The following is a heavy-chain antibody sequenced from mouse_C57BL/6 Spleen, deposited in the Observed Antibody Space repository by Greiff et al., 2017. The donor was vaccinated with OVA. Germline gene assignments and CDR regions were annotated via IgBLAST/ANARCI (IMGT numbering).Heavy chain of an antibody. CDR3: ARRADVWYFDV. CDR1: GYSLSTSGMG. V-gene: IGHV8-12*01. J-gene: IGHJ1*03. D-gene: IGHD2-3*01. CDR2: INWGDDK. Sequence: QVTLKVSGPGLLQSSQTLSLTCSFSGYSLSTSGMGVSRHRQPSGKGLEWLAHINWGDDKRYDPSLKSRRTIPKATSTNQVYLKITSVVTADTATDYCARRADVWYFDVWGTGTTVTVSS.